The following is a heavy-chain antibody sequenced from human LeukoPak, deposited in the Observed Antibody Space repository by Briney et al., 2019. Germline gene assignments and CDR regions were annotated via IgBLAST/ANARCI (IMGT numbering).Heavy chain of an antibody. Sequence: SETLSLTCGVYGGSFSGYHWSWIRRPPGKGLEWIGDINHSGGKNYNPSLKSRVTISVDNSKSQFSQKLSSVTDADTAVYYCAATLEWLLDIDYWGQGTLVTVSS. J-gene: IGHJ4*02. CDR3: AATLEWLLDIDY. V-gene: IGHV4-34*01. CDR1: GGSFSGYH. CDR2: INHSGGK. D-gene: IGHD3-3*01.